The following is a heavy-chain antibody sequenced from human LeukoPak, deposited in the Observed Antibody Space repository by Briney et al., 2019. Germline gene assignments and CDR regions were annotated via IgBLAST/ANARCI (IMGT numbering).Heavy chain of an antibody. D-gene: IGHD6-13*01. J-gene: IGHJ6*02. Sequence: GGSLRLSCAASGFTFDDYAMHWVRQAPGEGLEWVSGISWNSGSIGYADSVKGRFHISRDNATNSLYLQMNSLRAEDTALYYCAKDIGSSQDYYYGMDVWGQGTTVTVSS. CDR1: GFTFDDYA. CDR2: ISWNSGSI. V-gene: IGHV3-9*01. CDR3: AKDIGSSQDYYYGMDV.